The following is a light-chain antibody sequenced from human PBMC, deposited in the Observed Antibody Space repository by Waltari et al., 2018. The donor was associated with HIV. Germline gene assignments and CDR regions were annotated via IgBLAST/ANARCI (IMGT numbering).Light chain of an antibody. V-gene: IGKV3-20*01. CDR1: QNVDKNY. Sequence: EIVLTQSPGTLSLSPGERATLSCRASQNVDKNYLAWYQQKPGQAPRLLIYGASNRATGIPDRFSGSGSGTDFTLTISRLEPEDFAVYHCQHYVSSPYSFGQGTKLEIK. CDR3: QHYVSSPYS. CDR2: GAS. J-gene: IGKJ2*03.